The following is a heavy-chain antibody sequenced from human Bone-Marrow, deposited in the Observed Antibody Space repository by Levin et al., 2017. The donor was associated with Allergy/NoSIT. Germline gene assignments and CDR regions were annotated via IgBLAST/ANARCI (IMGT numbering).Heavy chain of an antibody. CDR1: EFTFSDYA. CDR2: ISGPGGST. V-gene: IGHV3-23*01. CDR3: AKEPAMAAGDLFDL. D-gene: IGHD6-13*01. J-gene: IGHJ3*01. Sequence: GESLKISCIASEFTFSDYAMSWVRQPPGKGLEWVSSISGPGGSTYYADSVKGRFTISRDNSKNTLYLQMNSLRAEDTAVFYCAKEPAMAAGDLFDLWGRGTMVTVSS.